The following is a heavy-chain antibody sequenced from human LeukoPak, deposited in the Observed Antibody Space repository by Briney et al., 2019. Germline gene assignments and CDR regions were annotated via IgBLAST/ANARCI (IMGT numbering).Heavy chain of an antibody. CDR3: ARGQSLYY. Sequence: ASVTTSCNASGYNFNNLVISWVRQAPGQGLEWVVWISPYTYTTRYATRVQGRVTITTDTSTTTVYTELRNLRSDDTGVYFCARGQSLYYWGQGTPVPVSS. CDR2: ISPYTYTT. D-gene: IGHD3-16*01. V-gene: IGHV1-18*01. J-gene: IGHJ4*02. CDR1: GYNFNNLV.